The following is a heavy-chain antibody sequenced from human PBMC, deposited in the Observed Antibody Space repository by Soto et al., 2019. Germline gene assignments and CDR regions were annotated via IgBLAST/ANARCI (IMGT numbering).Heavy chain of an antibody. CDR1: GGTFSSYA. D-gene: IGHD3-10*01. CDR3: ARDWARGLAMDKGAVDYYGMDV. J-gene: IGHJ6*02. Sequence: GASVKVSCKASGGTFSSYAISWVRQAPGQGLEWMGGIIPIFGTANYAQKFQGRVTITADESTSTAYMELSSLRSEDTAVYYCARDWARGLAMDKGAVDYYGMDVWGQGTTVTVSS. V-gene: IGHV1-69*13. CDR2: IIPIFGTA.